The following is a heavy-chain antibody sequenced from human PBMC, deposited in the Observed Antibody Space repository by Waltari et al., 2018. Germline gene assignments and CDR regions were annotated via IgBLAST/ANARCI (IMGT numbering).Heavy chain of an antibody. V-gene: IGHV3-74*01. D-gene: IGHD6-13*01. CDR1: GFAFSSYW. J-gene: IGHJ4*02. CDR3: ARDGIAAAWGDFDY. CDR2: IDSGGSST. Sequence: EVQLVESGGGLVRPGGSLRLSCSASGFAFSSYWRHWVRQAPGKGPVWVSRIDSGGSSTSYADPVKGRFTISRDNTKNTLYLQMNSLRAEDTAVYYCARDGIAAAWGDFDYWGQGTLGTVSS.